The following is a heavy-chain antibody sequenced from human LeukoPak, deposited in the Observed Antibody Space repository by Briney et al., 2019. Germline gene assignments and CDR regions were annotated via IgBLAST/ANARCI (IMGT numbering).Heavy chain of an antibody. D-gene: IGHD4-17*01. CDR1: GFTFSSYS. Sequence: GGSLRLSCAASGFTFSSYSTNWVRQAPGKGLEWVSSISSSSSYIYYADSVKGRFTISRDNAKNSLYLQMNSLRAEDTAVYYCARALYGDYPNDAFDIWGQGTMVTVSS. CDR2: ISSSSSYI. J-gene: IGHJ3*02. CDR3: ARALYGDYPNDAFDI. V-gene: IGHV3-21*01.